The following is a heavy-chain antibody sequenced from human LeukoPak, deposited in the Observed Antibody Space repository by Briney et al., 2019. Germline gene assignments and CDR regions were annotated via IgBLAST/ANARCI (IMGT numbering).Heavy chain of an antibody. D-gene: IGHD2-2*01. Sequence: GGSLRLSCAASGFTFSSYEMNWVRQAPGKGLEWVSYISSSGSSIYYADSVKGRFTISRDNAKNSLYLQMNSLRAEDTAVYYCARGGYCSSTSCYPSWFDPWGQGTLVTVSS. CDR3: ARGGYCSSTSCYPSWFDP. V-gene: IGHV3-48*03. CDR1: GFTFSSYE. J-gene: IGHJ5*02. CDR2: ISSSGSSI.